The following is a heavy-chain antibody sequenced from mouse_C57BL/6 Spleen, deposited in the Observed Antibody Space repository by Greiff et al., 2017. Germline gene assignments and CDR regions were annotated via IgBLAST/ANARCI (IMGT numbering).Heavy chain of an antibody. J-gene: IGHJ4*01. Sequence: EVQLQQSGTVLARPGASVKMSCKTSGYTFTSYWMHWVKQRPGQGLEWIGAIYPGNSDTSYNQKFKGKAKLTAVTSASNAYMELSSLTNADSAVYYGTRPSIEGYAMDYWGQGTSVTVSS. CDR3: TRPSIEGYAMDY. CDR1: GYTFTSYW. V-gene: IGHV1-5*01. CDR2: IYPGNSDT.